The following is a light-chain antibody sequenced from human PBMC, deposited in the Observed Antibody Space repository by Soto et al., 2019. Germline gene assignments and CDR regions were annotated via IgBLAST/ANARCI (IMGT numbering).Light chain of an antibody. J-gene: IGKJ1*01. CDR1: QSVSSSY. V-gene: IGKV3-20*01. Sequence: EIVLTKSPGTLSLSPGERATLSCRASQSVSSSYLAWYQQKPGQAPRLLIYGASSRASGVPDRFSGSGSGTDFTLTFSRLEPEDFAVYYCQQYGSSAWTFGQGTKVDIK. CDR2: GAS. CDR3: QQYGSSAWT.